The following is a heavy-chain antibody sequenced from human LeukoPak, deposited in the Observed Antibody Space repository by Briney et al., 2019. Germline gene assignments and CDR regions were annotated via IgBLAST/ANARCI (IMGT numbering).Heavy chain of an antibody. D-gene: IGHD1-26*01. CDR1: GFTFSSYS. Sequence: GGSLRLSCAASGFTFSSYSMNWVRQAPGKGLEWVSSISSSSSYIYYADSVKGRFTISRDNAKNSLYLQMNSLRAEDTAVYYCARDTHGSYYIPFDYWGQGTLVTVSS. CDR2: ISSSSSYI. V-gene: IGHV3-21*01. J-gene: IGHJ4*02. CDR3: ARDTHGSYYIPFDY.